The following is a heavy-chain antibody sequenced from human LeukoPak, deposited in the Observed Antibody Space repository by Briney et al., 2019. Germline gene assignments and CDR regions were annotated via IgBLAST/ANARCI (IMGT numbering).Heavy chain of an antibody. V-gene: IGHV3-20*04. D-gene: IGHD1-26*01. J-gene: IGHJ3*02. CDR3: ARLGVGATRDAFDI. CDR2: INWNGGST. CDR1: GFTFDEYG. Sequence: GGSLRLSCAASGFTFDEYGMRWVRQAPGKGLEWVSGINWNGGSTGYADSVKGRFTISRDNAKNSLYLQMNSLRAEDTALYYCARLGVGATRDAFDIWGQGTMVTVSS.